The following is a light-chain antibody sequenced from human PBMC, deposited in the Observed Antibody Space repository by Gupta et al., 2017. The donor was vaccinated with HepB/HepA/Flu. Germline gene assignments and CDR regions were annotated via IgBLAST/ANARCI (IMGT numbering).Light chain of an antibody. V-gene: IGLV1-51*01. CDR3: GAGSGSLWV. CDR2: DNK. Sequence: QPVLTQPPSMSAAPGQRVAISCSGRESNIGNNSVSWYQQLPGTAHRLLIYDNKKRPAGSPGRFSASKSGAAATLAITGLSTGDEANYCCGAGSGSLWVFGGGTGLTVL. J-gene: IGLJ3*02. CDR1: ESNIGNNS.